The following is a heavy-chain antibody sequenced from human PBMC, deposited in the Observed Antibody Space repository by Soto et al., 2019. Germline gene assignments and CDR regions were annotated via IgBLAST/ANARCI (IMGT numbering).Heavy chain of an antibody. Sequence: QVQLVESGGGVVQPGRSLRLSCAASGFTFSSYAMHWVRQAPGKGLEWVAVISYDGSNKYYADSVKGRFTISRDNSKNTLYLQMNSLRAEDTAVYYCARGDYYYGSGSYPYYYYYGMDVWGQGTTVTVSS. CDR1: GFTFSSYA. CDR3: ARGDYYYGSGSYPYYYYYGMDV. V-gene: IGHV3-30-3*01. D-gene: IGHD3-10*01. CDR2: ISYDGSNK. J-gene: IGHJ6*02.